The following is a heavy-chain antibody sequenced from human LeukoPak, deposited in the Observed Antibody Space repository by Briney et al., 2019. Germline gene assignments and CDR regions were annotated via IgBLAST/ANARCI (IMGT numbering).Heavy chain of an antibody. CDR3: AREAYYGSGRSRQPSPV. CDR1: GFTLSSYA. D-gene: IGHD3-10*01. V-gene: IGHV3-30*15. J-gene: IGHJ4*02. CDR2: ISKDGSNE. Sequence: GGSLRLSCASSGFTLSSYAMYWVRQAPGKGLERVALISKDGSNEDHADSVKGRFTISRDNSKDTLYLQMSSLRVEDTAVYYCAREAYYGSGRSRQPSPVWGQGTLVTVS.